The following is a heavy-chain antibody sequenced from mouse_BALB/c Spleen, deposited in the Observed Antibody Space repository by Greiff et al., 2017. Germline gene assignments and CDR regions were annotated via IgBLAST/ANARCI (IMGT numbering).Heavy chain of an antibody. CDR1: GFSLTSYG. V-gene: IGHV2-4-1*01. CDR2: IWSGGST. CDR3: ARNLYDGYTGAMDY. D-gene: IGHD2-3*01. Sequence: QVQLKESGPGLVQSSQSLSITCTVSGFSLTSYGVHWVRQSPGKGLEWLGVIWSGGSTDYNAAFISRLSISKDNSKSQVFFKMNSLQADDTAIYYCARNLYDGYTGAMDYWGQGTSVTVSS. J-gene: IGHJ4*01.